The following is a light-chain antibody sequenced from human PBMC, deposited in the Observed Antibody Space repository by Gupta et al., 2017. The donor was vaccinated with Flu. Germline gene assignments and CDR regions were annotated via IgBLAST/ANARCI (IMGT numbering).Light chain of an antibody. V-gene: IGLV1-44*01. Sequence: QSVLTQPPSASGTPGQRVPISCSGSTSNIGNNPVNWYQQLPGTAPKLLIYNNNQRPSGLPDRFSGSKSGTSASLAISGLHSEDEADYYCAAWDDSLEALVFGGGTKLTVL. CDR3: AAWDDSLEALV. CDR2: NNN. J-gene: IGLJ3*02. CDR1: TSNIGNNP.